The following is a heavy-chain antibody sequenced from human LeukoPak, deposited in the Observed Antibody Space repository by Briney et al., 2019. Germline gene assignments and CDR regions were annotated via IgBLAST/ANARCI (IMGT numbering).Heavy chain of an antibody. Sequence: GGSLRLSCAASGFTFSSSAMSWVRQAPGKGLEWVSAITSSGANTFYADSVRGRFTISRDNSKNTLYLQMNSLRAHDTAVYYCAERLESGADYYDHWGQGTLVTVSS. CDR2: ITSSGANT. CDR1: GFTFSSSA. D-gene: IGHD3-10*01. J-gene: IGHJ4*02. CDR3: AERLESGADYYDH. V-gene: IGHV3-23*01.